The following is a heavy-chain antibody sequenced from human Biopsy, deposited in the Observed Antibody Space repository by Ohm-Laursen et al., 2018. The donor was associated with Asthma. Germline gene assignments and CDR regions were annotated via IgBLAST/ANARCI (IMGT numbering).Heavy chain of an antibody. CDR1: GGSITSSSYY. CDR3: AGFCSGGNCPDH. V-gene: IGHV4-39*07. Sequence: GTLSLTCTVSGGSITSSSYYWGWIRQPPGKGLEWIGNIHYSGSTYSNPSLKSRVTILVDTSKKQISLRLSSVIAADTAVYYCAGFCSGGNCPDHWGQGTLVTVSS. D-gene: IGHD2-15*01. CDR2: IHYSGST. J-gene: IGHJ4*02.